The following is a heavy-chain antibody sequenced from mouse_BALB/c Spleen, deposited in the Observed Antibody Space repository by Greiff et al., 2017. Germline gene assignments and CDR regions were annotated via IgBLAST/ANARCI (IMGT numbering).Heavy chain of an antibody. V-gene: IGHV5-9-4*01. D-gene: IGHD2-3*01. CDR2: ISSGGSYT. CDR3: ARDLFDGYPYYAMDD. J-gene: IGHJ4*01. Sequence: EVKVVESGGGLVKPGGSLTLSCAASGFTFSSYAMSWVSQSPEQRLEWVAEISSGGSYTYYPETVTGRFTSSRDNAKHTLYLEMSSLRSEDTAMYYCARDLFDGYPYYAMDDWGQGTSVTVSA. CDR1: GFTFSSYA.